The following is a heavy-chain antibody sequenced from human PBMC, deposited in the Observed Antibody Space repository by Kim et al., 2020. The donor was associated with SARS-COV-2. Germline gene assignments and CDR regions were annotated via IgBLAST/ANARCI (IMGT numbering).Heavy chain of an antibody. J-gene: IGHJ2*01. CDR3: ARGMLGFWSGGSSPRPHWYFDL. CDR2: ISSSSSYI. Sequence: GGSLRLSCAASGFTFSSYSMNWVRQAPGKGLEWVSSISSSSSYIYYADSVKGRFTISRDNAKNSLYLQMNSLRAEDTAVYYCARGMLGFWSGGSSPRPHWYFDLWGRGTLVTVSS. V-gene: IGHV3-21*01. CDR1: GFTFSSYS. D-gene: IGHD3-3*01.